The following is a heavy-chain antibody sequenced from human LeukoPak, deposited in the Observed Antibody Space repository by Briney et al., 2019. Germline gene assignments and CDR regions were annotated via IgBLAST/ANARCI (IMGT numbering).Heavy chain of an antibody. D-gene: IGHD2-2*01. CDR3: ARHPIIVVVPAASDYYYYGMDV. V-gene: IGHV4-34*01. CDR2: INHSGST. CDR1: GGSFSGYY. J-gene: IGHJ6*02. Sequence: PSETLSLTCAVYGGSFSGYYWSWIRQPPGKGLEWICEINHSGSTNYNPSLKSRVTISVDTSKYQFSLRLSSVTSADTAVYYCARHPIIVVVPAASDYYYYGMDVWGQGTTVTVSS.